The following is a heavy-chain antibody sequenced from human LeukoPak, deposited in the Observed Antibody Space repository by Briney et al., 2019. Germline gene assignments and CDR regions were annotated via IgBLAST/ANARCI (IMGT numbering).Heavy chain of an antibody. J-gene: IGHJ5*02. D-gene: IGHD6-13*01. CDR3: AREQQLVRGNWFDP. Sequence: ASVKVSCKSSGYTFTGYYMHWVRPAPGQGREWMGWINPNRGGTNYAQKFQGRVTMTRDTSISTAYMELSRLRSDDTAVYYCAREQQLVRGNWFDPWGQGTLVTVSS. V-gene: IGHV1-2*02. CDR1: GYTFTGYY. CDR2: INPNRGGT.